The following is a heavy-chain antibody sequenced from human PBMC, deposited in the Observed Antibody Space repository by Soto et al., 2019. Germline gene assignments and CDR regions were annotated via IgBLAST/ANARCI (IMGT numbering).Heavy chain of an antibody. J-gene: IGHJ5*02. CDR3: ASSLTIVGVVIPLDP. Sequence: QVQLVESGGGVVQPGRSLRLSCAASGFTFSSYGMHWVRQAPGKGLEWVAVIWYDGSNKYYADSVKGRFTISRDNSKNTLYLQMNSLRAEDTAVYYCASSLTIVGVVIPLDPWGQGTLVTVSS. D-gene: IGHD3-3*01. CDR2: IWYDGSNK. CDR1: GFTFSSYG. V-gene: IGHV3-33*01.